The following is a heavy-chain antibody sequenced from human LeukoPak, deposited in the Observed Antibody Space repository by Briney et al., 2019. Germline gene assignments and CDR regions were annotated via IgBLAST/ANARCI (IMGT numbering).Heavy chain of an antibody. J-gene: IGHJ4*02. CDR3: AKANINNWYYFDS. CDR2: ISGSGGST. CDR1: GSTFRNYA. Sequence: PGGSLRLSCAASGSTFRNYAVTWVRQAPGKGLEWVSGISGSGGSTYYADSVKGRFTISRDNSKNTLYLQMNSLRAEDTAVYYCAKANINNWYYFDSWGQGTLVTVSS. V-gene: IGHV3-23*01. D-gene: IGHD1-1*01.